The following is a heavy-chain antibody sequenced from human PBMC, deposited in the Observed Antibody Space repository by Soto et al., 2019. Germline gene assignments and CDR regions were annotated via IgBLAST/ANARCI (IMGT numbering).Heavy chain of an antibody. Sequence: GGSLRLSCAASGFTVSSNYMSWVRQAPGKGLEWVSVIYSGGSTYYADSVKGRFTISRDNSKNTLYLQMNSLRAEDTAVYYCAREGPWGSGGMDVWGQGTTVTVPS. J-gene: IGHJ6*02. V-gene: IGHV3-53*01. CDR1: GFTVSSNY. CDR3: AREGPWGSGGMDV. D-gene: IGHD3-16*01. CDR2: IYSGGST.